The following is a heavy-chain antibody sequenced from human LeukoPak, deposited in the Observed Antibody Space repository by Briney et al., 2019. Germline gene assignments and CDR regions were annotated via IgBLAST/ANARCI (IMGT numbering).Heavy chain of an antibody. D-gene: IGHD3-9*01. CDR3: ARDSDIVTGSKSHFDY. Sequence: PGGSLRLSCEASGFTFSSYAMSGVRQAPGKGLEWFSAISGSGGSTYYADSVKGRFTISRDNSKNTLYLQMNNLRAEDTAVYYCARDSDIVTGSKSHFDYWGQGTLVTVSS. J-gene: IGHJ4*02. CDR1: GFTFSSYA. CDR2: ISGSGGST. V-gene: IGHV3-23*01.